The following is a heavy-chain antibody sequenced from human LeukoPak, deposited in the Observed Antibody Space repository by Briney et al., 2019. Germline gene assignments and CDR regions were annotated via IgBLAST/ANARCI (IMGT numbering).Heavy chain of an antibody. J-gene: IGHJ4*02. D-gene: IGHD5-18*01. CDR3: AKGVGTAMAFEFDY. CDR2: ISYDGSNK. V-gene: IGHV3-30*18. Sequence: GGSLRLSCAASGFTFSSYGMHWVRQAPGKGLEWVAVISYDGSNKYYADSVKGRFTISRDNSKNTLYLQMNSLRAEDTAVYYCAKGVGTAMAFEFDYWGQGPLVTVSS. CDR1: GFTFSSYG.